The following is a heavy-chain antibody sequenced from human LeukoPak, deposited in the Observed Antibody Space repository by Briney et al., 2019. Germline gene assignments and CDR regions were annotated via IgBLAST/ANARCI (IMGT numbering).Heavy chain of an antibody. Sequence: GGSLRLSCAASGFTFSSYAMHWVRQAPGKGLEWVAVISYCGSNKYYAPPVTGQFTISSDNSKNPLYLEMSNRRAHDQILYFCASDHSGEAAAECGYYPWFDYWGGGTTVIVAS. J-gene: IGHJ4*02. CDR2: ISYCGSNK. CDR1: GFTFSSYA. V-gene: IGHV3-30*14. CDR3: ASDHSGEAAAECGYYPWFDY. D-gene: IGHD3-22*01.